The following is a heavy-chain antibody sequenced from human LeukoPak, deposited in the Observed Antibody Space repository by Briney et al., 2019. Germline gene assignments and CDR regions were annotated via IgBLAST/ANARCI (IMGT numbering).Heavy chain of an antibody. J-gene: IGHJ6*04. V-gene: IGHV4-31*03. CDR1: GGSISSGGYY. D-gene: IGHD2-21*02. Sequence: SETLSLTCTVSGGSISSGGYYWSWIRQHPGKGLEWIGYIYYSGSTYYNPSLKSRVTISVDTSKNQFSLKLSSMTAADTAVYYCARESGVTHYYYGMDVWGKGTTVTVSS. CDR2: IYYSGST. CDR3: ARESGVTHYYYGMDV.